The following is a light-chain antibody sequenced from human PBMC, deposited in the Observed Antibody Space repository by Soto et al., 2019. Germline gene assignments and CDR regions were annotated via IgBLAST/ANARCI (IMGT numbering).Light chain of an antibody. J-gene: IGLJ3*02. CDR2: YDS. Sequence: SYVLTQPPSVSVAPGKTARVTCEGNNIGSKSVHWYQQKPGQAPVLVIFYDSDRPSGLPDRFSGSNSGNTATLTIRWVEAGDEADYYCQVWVRSNDHFWVFGGGTKLTVL. V-gene: IGLV3-21*04. CDR3: QVWVRSNDHFWV. CDR1: NIGSKS.